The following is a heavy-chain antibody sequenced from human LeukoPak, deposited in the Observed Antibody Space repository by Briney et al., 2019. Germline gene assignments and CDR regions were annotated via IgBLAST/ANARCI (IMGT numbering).Heavy chain of an antibody. CDR2: INHSGST. Sequence: SSETLSLTCVVYGGSFSGYYWSWIRQPPGKGLEWIGEINHSGSTNYNPSLKSRVTISVDTPKNQFSLKLSSVTAADTAVYYCARVPPAAIHAFDIWGQGTMVTVSS. V-gene: IGHV4-34*01. CDR3: ARVPPAAIHAFDI. D-gene: IGHD2-2*01. CDR1: GGSFSGYY. J-gene: IGHJ3*02.